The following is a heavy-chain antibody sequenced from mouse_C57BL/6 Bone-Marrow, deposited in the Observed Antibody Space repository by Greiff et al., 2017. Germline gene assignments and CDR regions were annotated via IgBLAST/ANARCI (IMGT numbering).Heavy chain of an antibody. J-gene: IGHJ2*01. V-gene: IGHV1-26*01. CDR3: ARWGVYYDYED. CDR2: INPNNGGT. D-gene: IGHD2-4*01. CDR1: GYTFTDYY. Sequence: VQLQQSGPELVKPGASVKISCKASGYTFTDYYMNWVKQSPGKSLEWIGDINPNNGGTSYNQKFKGKDTLTVDKSSSTAYMELRSRTSEDSAVYYCARWGVYYDYEDWGQGTTVTVSS.